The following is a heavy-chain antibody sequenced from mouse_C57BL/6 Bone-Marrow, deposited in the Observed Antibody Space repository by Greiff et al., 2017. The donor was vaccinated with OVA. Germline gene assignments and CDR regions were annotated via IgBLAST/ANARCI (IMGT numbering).Heavy chain of an antibody. CDR2: ISDGGSYT. D-gene: IGHD3-2*02. Sequence: EVKLMESGGGLVKPGGSLKLSCAASGFTFSSYAMSWVRQTPEKRLEWVATISDGGSYTYYPDNVKGRFTISRDNAKNNLYLQMSHLKSEDTAMYYCARATAQAPRYAMDYWGQGTSVTVSS. J-gene: IGHJ4*01. CDR3: ARATAQAPRYAMDY. CDR1: GFTFSSYA. V-gene: IGHV5-4*03.